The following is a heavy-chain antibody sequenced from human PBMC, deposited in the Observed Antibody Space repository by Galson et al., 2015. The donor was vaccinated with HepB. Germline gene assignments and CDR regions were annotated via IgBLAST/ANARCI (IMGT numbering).Heavy chain of an antibody. CDR1: GFTFSDYW. V-gene: IGHV3-74*01. J-gene: IGHJ4*02. Sequence: SLRLSCAASGFTFSDYWMHWVRQAPGKGLLWVSYISADGTRTKYADSGKGRLTISRDNAKNTVYLQMNSLRAEDTAVYYCAREFAFGCGSYSNWGQGSLVTVSS. D-gene: IGHD6-19*01. CDR2: ISADGTRT. CDR3: AREFAFGCGSYSN.